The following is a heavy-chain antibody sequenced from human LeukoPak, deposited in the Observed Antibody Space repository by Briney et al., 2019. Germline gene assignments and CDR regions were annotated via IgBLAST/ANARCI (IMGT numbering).Heavy chain of an antibody. V-gene: IGHV4-4*02. CDR3: ARAFLVGYSPEEYFFDY. CDR1: GGSIRSSSW. J-gene: IGHJ4*02. D-gene: IGHD2-15*01. CDR2: TYHSGTT. Sequence: SETLSLTCTVSGGSIRSSSWWSWVRQPPGKGLECIGETYHSGTTNYNPSLRSRVTISVDKAKNQFSLKLTSVTAADTAVYYCARAFLVGYSPEEYFFDYWGQGALVTVSS.